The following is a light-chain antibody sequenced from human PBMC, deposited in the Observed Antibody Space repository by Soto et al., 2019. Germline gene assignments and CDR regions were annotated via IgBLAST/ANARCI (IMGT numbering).Light chain of an antibody. CDR2: GAS. Sequence: AIQMAQSPSSLSASVGDRVTITCRASQDIRHDLGCYQQKPGKAPKLLIYGASYLESGVPSRFSGSGSGTDFTLTISSLHPEDFAAYYCLQDNTYPRTFGQGTKVDIK. J-gene: IGKJ1*01. CDR3: LQDNTYPRT. CDR1: QDIRHD. V-gene: IGKV1-6*01.